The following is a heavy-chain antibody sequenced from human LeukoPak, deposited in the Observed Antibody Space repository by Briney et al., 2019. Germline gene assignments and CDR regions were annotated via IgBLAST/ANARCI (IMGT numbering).Heavy chain of an antibody. D-gene: IGHD1-26*01. CDR2: INHSGST. CDR1: GGSFSGYY. CDR3: ARDRGSGSYSGIDY. V-gene: IGHV4-34*01. J-gene: IGHJ4*02. Sequence: SETLSLTCAVYGGSFSGYYWSWIRQPPGKGLEWIGEINHSGSTNYNPSLKSRVTISVDTSKNQFSLKLSSVTAADTAVYYCARDRGSGSYSGIDYWGQGTLVTVSS.